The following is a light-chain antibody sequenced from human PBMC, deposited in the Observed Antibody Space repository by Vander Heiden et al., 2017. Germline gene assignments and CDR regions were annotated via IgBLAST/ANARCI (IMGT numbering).Light chain of an antibody. Sequence: DIQMTQSPSSPSASVGDRVTITSRTSHIISSYLKWYQQKPGKAPRLLIYAASSWQSGVPARFSGSASGTDFTLSISRLHPEDFAAYYCQQCESTPRTFGGGTKVEIK. V-gene: IGKV1-39*01. CDR1: HIISSY. CDR2: AAS. J-gene: IGKJ4*02. CDR3: QQCESTPRT.